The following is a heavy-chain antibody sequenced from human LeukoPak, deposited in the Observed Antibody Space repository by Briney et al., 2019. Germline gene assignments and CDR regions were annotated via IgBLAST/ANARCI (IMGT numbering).Heavy chain of an antibody. V-gene: IGHV3-23*01. CDR2: ISGSDGST. J-gene: IGHJ4*02. Sequence: SGGSLRLSCAASGFTFSNYAMSWVRQAPGKGLEWVSAISGSDGSTNYADSVKGRFTISRDNSKNTLYLQMNSLRAEDTAVYYCARESYDSSRGFDYWGQGTLVTVSS. D-gene: IGHD3-22*01. CDR1: GFTFSNYA. CDR3: ARESYDSSRGFDY.